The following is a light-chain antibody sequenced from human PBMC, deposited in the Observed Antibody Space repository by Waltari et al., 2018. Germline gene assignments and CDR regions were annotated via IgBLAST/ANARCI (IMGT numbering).Light chain of an antibody. CDR2: EVT. J-gene: IGLJ2*01. Sequence: QSALTQPASVSGSPGQSITISCTGASSDFGSYNLVSWYQQHPGKAPKVMIYEVTKRPSGFSDRLSGSRSGNTASLTISGLQPEDEADYYCCSYAGSGTLDVVFGGGTKLTVL. CDR3: CSYAGSGTLDVV. V-gene: IGLV2-23*02. CDR1: SSDFGSYNL.